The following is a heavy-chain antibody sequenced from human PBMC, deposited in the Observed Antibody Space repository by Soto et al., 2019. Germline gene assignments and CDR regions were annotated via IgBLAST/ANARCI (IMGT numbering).Heavy chain of an antibody. Sequence: QVQLVQSGAEVKKPGASVKVSCKASGYTFTSYGISWVRQAPGQGLEWMGWISAYNGNTNYAQKLQGRGTMTTDTSTSTAYMELRSLRSDDTAVYYCARDLAFFYYDSSGSAPGVDYWGQGTLVTVSS. J-gene: IGHJ4*02. CDR2: ISAYNGNT. D-gene: IGHD3-22*01. CDR1: GYTFTSYG. CDR3: ARDLAFFYYDSSGSAPGVDY. V-gene: IGHV1-18*04.